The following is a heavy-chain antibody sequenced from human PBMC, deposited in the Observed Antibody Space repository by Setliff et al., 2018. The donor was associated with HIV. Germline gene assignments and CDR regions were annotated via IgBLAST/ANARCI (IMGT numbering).Heavy chain of an antibody. CDR2: IYSGGGT. CDR1: GGSISSGGLY. J-gene: IGHJ4*02. CDR3: ARDDKNFFDY. V-gene: IGHV4-31*03. Sequence: PSETLSLTCTVSGGSISSGGLYWNWIRQYPGKGLEWIGYIYSGGGTYYNPSLKGRVTISVDTSKNQFSLDLRSVTAADTAIYYCARDDKNFFDYWGQGALVTVSS.